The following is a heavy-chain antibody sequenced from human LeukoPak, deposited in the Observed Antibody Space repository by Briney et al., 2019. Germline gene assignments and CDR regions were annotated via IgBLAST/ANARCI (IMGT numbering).Heavy chain of an antibody. Sequence: GGSLRLSCAASGFTFSSYWISWVRQAPGKGLEWVANIKEDGSEKYYVDSVKGRFTISRDNAKNSLYLQMNSLRAEDTAVYYCAKGLITYYYDSSGHSWGQGSLVIVSS. CDR3: AKGLITYYYDSSGHS. CDR1: GFTFSSYW. V-gene: IGHV3-7*03. D-gene: IGHD3-22*01. J-gene: IGHJ5*02. CDR2: IKEDGSEK.